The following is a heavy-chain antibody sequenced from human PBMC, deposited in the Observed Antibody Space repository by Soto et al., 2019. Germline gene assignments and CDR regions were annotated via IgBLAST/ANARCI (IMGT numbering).Heavy chain of an antibody. Sequence: GGSLRLSCAASGFTFSSYGMNWVRQAPGKGLEWVSGISNSGGSSNHVDSVKGRFTISRDNSKNTLYLQMNSLRAEDTAVYYCAKGFRATDHYWGQGTLVTVSS. CDR1: GFTFSSYG. V-gene: IGHV3-23*01. CDR2: ISNSGGSS. CDR3: AKGFRATDHY. J-gene: IGHJ4*02.